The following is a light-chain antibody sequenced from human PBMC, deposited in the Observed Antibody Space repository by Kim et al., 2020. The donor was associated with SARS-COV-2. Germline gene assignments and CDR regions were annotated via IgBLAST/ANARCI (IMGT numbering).Light chain of an antibody. Sequence: EIVLTQSPGTLSLSPGERATLSCRASQSVSSNFLSYYQQPPGPAPRLIIYASTSSATVTPNLFSSSAARAYSTLTSSLLAADVLADYCRQHNGCPPPTFGQGTRLDIK. CDR1: QSVSSNF. CDR2: AST. J-gene: IGKJ5*01. V-gene: IGKV3-20*01. CDR3: QHNGCPPPT.